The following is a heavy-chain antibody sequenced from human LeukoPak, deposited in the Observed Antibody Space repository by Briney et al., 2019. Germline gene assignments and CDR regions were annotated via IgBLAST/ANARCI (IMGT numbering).Heavy chain of an antibody. CDR1: GGSISSSSYY. CDR3: ARECEDIVVVVGNWFDP. CDR2: IYYSGST. J-gene: IGHJ5*02. Sequence: SESLSLTCTVSGGSISSSSYYWGWIRQPPGKGLERIGSIYYSGSTYYNPSLKSRVTISVDTSKNQFSLKLSSVTAADRAVYYCARECEDIVVVVGNWFDPEGQGTLVTVSS. V-gene: IGHV4-39*02. D-gene: IGHD2-15*01.